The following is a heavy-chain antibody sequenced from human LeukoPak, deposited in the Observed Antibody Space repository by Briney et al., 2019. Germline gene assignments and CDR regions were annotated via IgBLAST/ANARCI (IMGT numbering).Heavy chain of an antibody. D-gene: IGHD3-22*01. V-gene: IGHV3-9*03. CDR1: GFTFDDYA. J-gene: IGHJ4*02. CDR2: ISWNSGSI. CDR3: AKEGRGGGYFDY. Sequence: GGSLRLSCAASGFTFDDYAMHWVRQAPGKGLEWVSGISWNSGSIGYADSVKGRFTISRDNAKNSLYLQMNSLRAEDMALYYCAKEGRGGGYFDYWGQGTLVTVPS.